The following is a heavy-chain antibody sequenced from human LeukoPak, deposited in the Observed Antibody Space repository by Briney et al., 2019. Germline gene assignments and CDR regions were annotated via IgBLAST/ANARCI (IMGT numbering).Heavy chain of an antibody. D-gene: IGHD3-10*01. CDR2: ISYDGSNK. Sequence: PGGSLRLSCAASGFTFSSYGMHWVRQAPGKGLEWVAVISYDGSNKYYADSVKGRFTISRDNSKNTLYLQMNSLRAEDTAVYYCAYGSGSYYGDAFDIWGQGTMVTVSS. CDR1: GFTFSSYG. V-gene: IGHV3-30*03. CDR3: AYGSGSYYGDAFDI. J-gene: IGHJ3*02.